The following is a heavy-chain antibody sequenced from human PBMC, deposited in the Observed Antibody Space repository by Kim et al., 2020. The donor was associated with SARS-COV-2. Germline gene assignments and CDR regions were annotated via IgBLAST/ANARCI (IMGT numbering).Heavy chain of an antibody. CDR3: ARTGVDTAMVLFDY. J-gene: IGHJ4*02. Sequence: SVKVSCKASGGTFSSYAISWVRQAPGQGLEWMGGIIPIFGTANYAQKFQGRVTSTADESTSTAYMELSSLRSEDTAVYYCARTGVDTAMVLFDYWGQGTLVTVSS. V-gene: IGHV1-69*13. CDR2: IIPIFGTA. D-gene: IGHD5-18*01. CDR1: GGTFSSYA.